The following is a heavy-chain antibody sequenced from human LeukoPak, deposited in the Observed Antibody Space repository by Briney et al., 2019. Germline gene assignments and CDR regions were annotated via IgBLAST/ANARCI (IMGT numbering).Heavy chain of an antibody. CDR2: IYYSGST. J-gene: IGHJ2*01. Sequence: SETLSLTCTVSGGSISSGGYYWSWIRQHPGKGLEWIGYIYYSGSTYYNPSLKSRVTISLDRSKKQFSLNLRSLTAADTAVYYCARGPTSAEVRNWYFDLWGRGTLVAVSS. V-gene: IGHV4-31*03. CDR1: GGSISSGGYY. CDR3: ARGPTSAEVRNWYFDL. D-gene: IGHD1-14*01.